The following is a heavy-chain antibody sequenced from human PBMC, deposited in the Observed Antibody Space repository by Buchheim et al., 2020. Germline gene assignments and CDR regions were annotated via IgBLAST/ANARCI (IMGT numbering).Heavy chain of an antibody. CDR3: ARDPMTTVTTGDY. D-gene: IGHD4-17*01. V-gene: IGHV3-21*01. CDR1: GFTFSSYS. J-gene: IGHJ4*02. Sequence: VQLVESGGGVVQPGRSLRLSCAASGFTFSSYSMNWVRQAPGKGLEWVSSISSSSSYIYYADSVKGRLTTSRDTAKNSLYLQMNSLRAEDTAVYYCARDPMTTVTTGDYWGQGTL. CDR2: ISSSSSYI.